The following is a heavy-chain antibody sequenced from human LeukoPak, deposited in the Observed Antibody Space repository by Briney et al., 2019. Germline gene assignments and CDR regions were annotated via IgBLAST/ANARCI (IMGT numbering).Heavy chain of an antibody. CDR2: ISYDGSNK. J-gene: IGHJ4*02. Sequence: GRSLRLSCAASGFTFSSYGMHWVRQAPGKGLEWVAVISYDGSNKYYADSVRGRFTISRDNSKNTLYLQMNSLRAEDTAVYYCARDAGRGYCSGGSCYKGFDYWGQGTLVTVSS. D-gene: IGHD2-15*01. CDR1: GFTFSSYG. V-gene: IGHV3-30*03. CDR3: ARDAGRGYCSGGSCYKGFDY.